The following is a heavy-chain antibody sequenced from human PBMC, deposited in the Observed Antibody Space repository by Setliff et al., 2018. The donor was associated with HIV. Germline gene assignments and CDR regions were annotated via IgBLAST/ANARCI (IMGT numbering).Heavy chain of an antibody. D-gene: IGHD6-19*01. CDR2: IYHSGST. Sequence: PSETLSLTCSVSGGSISSSNYYWGWIRQPPGKRLEWIGSIYHSGSTYYNPSLKSRVAISVDTSKNYSSLKLTSVTAADTAVYYCASPFGAVAGKMDVWGKGTTVTVSS. J-gene: IGHJ6*04. CDR3: ASPFGAVAGKMDV. CDR1: GGSISSSNYY. V-gene: IGHV4-39*02.